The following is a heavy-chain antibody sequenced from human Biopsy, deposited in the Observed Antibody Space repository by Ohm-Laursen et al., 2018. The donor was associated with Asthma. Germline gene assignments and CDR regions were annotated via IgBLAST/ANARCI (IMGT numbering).Heavy chain of an antibody. CDR1: GITFSTYG. CDR3: ARKIAARGGMGV. V-gene: IGHV3-33*01. Sequence: SLRLSCAASGITFSTYGMYWVRQAPGKGLEWVSFIWYDGRKKTYADSVKGRFTISRDNSKNTLYLQMNSLRAEDTAVYYCARKIAARGGMGVWGQGTTVTVSS. CDR2: IWYDGRKK. J-gene: IGHJ6*02. D-gene: IGHD6-6*01.